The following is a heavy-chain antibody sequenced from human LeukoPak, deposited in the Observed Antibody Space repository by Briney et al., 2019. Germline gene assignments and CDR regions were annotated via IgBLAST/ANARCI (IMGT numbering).Heavy chain of an antibody. CDR1: GLTFSSYE. V-gene: IGHV3-48*03. CDR3: ARDHQYYDILTGYYGGYYFDY. Sequence: PGGSLRLSCAASGLTFSSYEMNWVRQAPGKGLEWVSYISSSGSTIYYADSVKGRFTISRDNAKNSLYLQMNSLRAEDTAVYYCARDHQYYDILTGYYGGYYFDYWGQGTLVTASS. D-gene: IGHD3-9*01. J-gene: IGHJ4*02. CDR2: ISSSGSTI.